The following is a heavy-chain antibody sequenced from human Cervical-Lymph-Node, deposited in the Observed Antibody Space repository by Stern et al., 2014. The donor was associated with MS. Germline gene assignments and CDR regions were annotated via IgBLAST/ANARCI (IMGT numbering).Heavy chain of an antibody. J-gene: IGHJ4*02. Sequence: QLQLQESGPRLVKPSETLSLTCTVSGDSIKGYYWTWIRQAAGKGLEWIGRISSTENTYYNPSLESRVPMSVDTSKSQFFLTLTSVTAADTAVYYCARRGSGWFQFDSWGQGTLVTVSS. D-gene: IGHD6-19*01. CDR3: ARRGSGWFQFDS. CDR2: ISSTENT. V-gene: IGHV4-4*07. CDR1: GDSIKGYY.